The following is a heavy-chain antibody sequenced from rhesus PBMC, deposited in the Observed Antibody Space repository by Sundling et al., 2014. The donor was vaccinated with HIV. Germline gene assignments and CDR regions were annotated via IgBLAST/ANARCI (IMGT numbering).Heavy chain of an antibody. CDR3: ARAWDNWNYIGGLDS. CDR2: IGGSSGYS. CDR1: GYSISSGYD. D-gene: IGHD1-26*01. Sequence: QVQLQESGPGLVKPSETLSLTCAVSGYSISSGYDWSWIRQPPGKGLEWIGYIGGSSGYSNYNPSLKSRVTISKDTSKNQFSLKLSSVTAADTAVYYCARAWDNWNYIGGLDSWGQGVVVTVSS. J-gene: IGHJ6*01. V-gene: IGHV4-127*01.